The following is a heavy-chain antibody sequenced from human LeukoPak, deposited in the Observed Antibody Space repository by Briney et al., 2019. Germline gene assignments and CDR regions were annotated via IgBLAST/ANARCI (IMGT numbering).Heavy chain of an antibody. V-gene: IGHV3-23*01. CDR3: AKVGHSSRLYYYYYMDV. D-gene: IGHD6-13*01. CDR2: IRGSGGST. CDR1: GFTFSSYG. Sequence: PGGTLRLSCAASGFTFSSYGMSWVRQAPRQGPEWVSAIRGSGGSTYYADSVKGRFTISRDNSKNTLYLQMNSLRAEDTAVYYCAKVGHSSRLYYYYYMDVWGKGTTVTISS. J-gene: IGHJ6*03.